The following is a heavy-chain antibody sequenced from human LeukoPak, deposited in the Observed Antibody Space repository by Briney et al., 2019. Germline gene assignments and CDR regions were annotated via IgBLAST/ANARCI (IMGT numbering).Heavy chain of an antibody. V-gene: IGHV1-18*01. D-gene: IGHD6-19*01. CDR1: GYTFATYS. Sequence: GASVKVSCKTSGYTFATYSINWVRQAPGQGLEWMGWISGYSGSTNYAQKLQGRVTMTTDTSTTTAYMERRSLKSDDTAVYYFAVGHSSGRDYYFDTWGQGTLFTVSS. CDR2: ISGYSGST. J-gene: IGHJ4*02. CDR3: AVGHSSGRDYYFDT.